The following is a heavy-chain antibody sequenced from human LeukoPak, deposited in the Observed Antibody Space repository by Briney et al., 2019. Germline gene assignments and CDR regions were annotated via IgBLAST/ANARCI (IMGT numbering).Heavy chain of an antibody. Sequence: PGGSLRLSCAASGFTFSSYSMNWVRQAPGKGLEWVSSISSSSSYIYYADSVKGRFTISRDNAKNSLYLQMNSLRAEDTAVYYSARDTSCYRPFCAFDIWGQGTMVTVSS. D-gene: IGHD2-2*01. CDR2: ISSSSSYI. CDR1: GFTFSSYS. J-gene: IGHJ3*02. CDR3: ARDTSCYRPFCAFDI. V-gene: IGHV3-21*01.